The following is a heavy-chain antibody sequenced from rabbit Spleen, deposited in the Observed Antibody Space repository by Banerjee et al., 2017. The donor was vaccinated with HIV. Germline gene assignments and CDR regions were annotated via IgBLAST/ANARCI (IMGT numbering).Heavy chain of an antibody. CDR1: GFSFNSSYY. CDR3: ARYDTYDDSFKW. D-gene: IGHD2-1*01. CDR2: IYGGSAVYN. Sequence: QSLEESGGGLVKPGASLTLTCKASGFSFNSSYYMCWVRQAPGKGLEWITCIYGGSAVYNYYASWAKGRFTISKTSSTTVTLQMTSLTAADTATYFCARYDTYDDSFKWWGPGTLVTVS. V-gene: IGHV1S40*01. J-gene: IGHJ4*01.